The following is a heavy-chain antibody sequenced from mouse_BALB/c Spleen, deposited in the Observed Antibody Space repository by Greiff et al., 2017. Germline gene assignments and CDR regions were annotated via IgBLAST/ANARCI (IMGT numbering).Heavy chain of an antibody. D-gene: IGHD1-1*01. Sequence: VKLQESGAELAKPGASVKMSCKASGYTFTSYWMHWVKQRPGQGLEWIGYINPSTGYTEYNQKFKDKATLTADKSSSTAYMQLSSLTSEDSAVYYCARYALRYFDYWGQGTTLTVSS. CDR1: GYTFTSYW. CDR3: ARYALRYFDY. J-gene: IGHJ2*01. V-gene: IGHV1-7*01. CDR2: INPSTGYT.